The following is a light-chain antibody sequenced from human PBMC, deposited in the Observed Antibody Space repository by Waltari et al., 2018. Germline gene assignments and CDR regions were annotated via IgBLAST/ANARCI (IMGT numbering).Light chain of an antibody. CDR2: DVT. Sequence: SALTPPRSVSGSPGQSVTISCTGTTSDLGSFNYLSWYQQHPGKAPKLIILDVTNRPSGVPDRLSGSKSGNTASLTISGLRAEDEAEYYCCSYAGSYTWVFGGGTKLTVV. CDR3: CSYAGSYTWV. V-gene: IGLV2-11*01. CDR1: TSDLGSFNY. J-gene: IGLJ3*02.